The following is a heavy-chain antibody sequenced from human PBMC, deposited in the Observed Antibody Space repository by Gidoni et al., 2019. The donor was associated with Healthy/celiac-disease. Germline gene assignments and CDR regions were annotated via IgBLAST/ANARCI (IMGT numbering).Heavy chain of an antibody. CDR3: ARGPCSSSPRDYYYYMDV. Sequence: QVQLVESGGGLVKPGGSLRLSCAASGFTFSDYYRSWIRQAPGKGLEWVSYISSSSSYTNYADSVKGRFTISRDNAKNSLYLQMNSLRAEDTAVYYCARGPCSSSPRDYYYYMDVWGKGTTVTVSS. CDR1: GFTFSDYY. CDR2: ISSSSSYT. V-gene: IGHV3-11*06. J-gene: IGHJ6*03. D-gene: IGHD6-6*01.